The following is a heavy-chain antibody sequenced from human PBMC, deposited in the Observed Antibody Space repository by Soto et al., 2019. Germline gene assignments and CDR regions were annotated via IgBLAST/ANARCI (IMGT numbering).Heavy chain of an antibody. CDR1: GFTVGSNF. CDR2: SYSGGNS. D-gene: IGHD3-10*01. J-gene: IGHJ4*02. CDR3: ARGYGAGSYFSDY. V-gene: IGHV3-53*01. Sequence: ESGGGLMQPGGSLRLSCAASGFTVGSNFMTWVRQAPGKGLEWVSSSYSGGNSYYADSVKGRFTISRDDFKNTLYLQMNSLRAEDTAVYFCARGYGAGSYFSDYWGQGTLVTVSS.